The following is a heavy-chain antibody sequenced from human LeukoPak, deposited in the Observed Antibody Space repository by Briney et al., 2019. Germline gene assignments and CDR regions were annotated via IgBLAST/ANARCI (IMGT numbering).Heavy chain of an antibody. CDR3: ARVHYYYYMDV. J-gene: IGHJ6*03. CDR2: ISSSSSTI. V-gene: IGHV3-48*01. Sequence: GGSLRLSCAASGFTFSSYSMNWVRQAPGKGLEWVSYISSSSSTIYYADSVKGRFTISRDNAKNSLYLQMNSLRAEDTAVYYCARVHYYYYMDVWGKGTTVTISS. CDR1: GFTFSSYS.